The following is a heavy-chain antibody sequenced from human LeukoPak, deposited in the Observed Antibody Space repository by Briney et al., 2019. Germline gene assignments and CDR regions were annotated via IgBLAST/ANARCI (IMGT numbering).Heavy chain of an antibody. D-gene: IGHD1-1*01. CDR2: IIPIFGTA. CDR1: GGTFNNSA. CDR3: ARGPFRVQLEQNYYYYMDV. Sequence: GASVKVSCKASGGTFNNSAISWVRQAPGQGLEWMGGIIPIFGTANYAQKFQGRVTITADESTSTAYMELSSLRSEDTAVYYCARGPFRVQLEQNYYYYMDVWGKGTTVTVSS. J-gene: IGHJ6*03. V-gene: IGHV1-69*13.